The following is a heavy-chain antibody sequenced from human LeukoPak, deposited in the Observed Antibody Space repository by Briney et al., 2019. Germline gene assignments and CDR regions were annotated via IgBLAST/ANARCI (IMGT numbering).Heavy chain of an antibody. CDR3: ASLRRTGDSTVDY. J-gene: IGHJ4*02. CDR1: GGSINSGGYY. V-gene: IGHV4-31*03. Sequence: PSETLSLTCTVSGGSINSGGYYWSWIRQHPGKGLEWIGYIYYSGSTYYNPSLKSRVTISVDTSKNQFSLKLSSVTAADTAVYYCASLRRTGDSTVDYWGQGTLVTVSS. D-gene: IGHD7-27*01. CDR2: IYYSGST.